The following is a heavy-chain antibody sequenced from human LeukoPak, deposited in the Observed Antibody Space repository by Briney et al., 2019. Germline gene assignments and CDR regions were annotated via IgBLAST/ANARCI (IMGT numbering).Heavy chain of an antibody. J-gene: IGHJ6*03. CDR2: IYTSGST. CDR3: ARGGYSAYDYYYYYYYMDV. V-gene: IGHV4-4*07. D-gene: IGHD5-12*01. CDR1: GDSISSYY. Sequence: PSETLSLTCTVSGDSISSYYWSWIRQPAGKGLEWIGRIYTSGSTNYNPSLKSRVTMSVDTSKNQFSLKLGSATAADTAVYYCARGGYSAYDYYYYYYYMDVWGTGTTVTVSS.